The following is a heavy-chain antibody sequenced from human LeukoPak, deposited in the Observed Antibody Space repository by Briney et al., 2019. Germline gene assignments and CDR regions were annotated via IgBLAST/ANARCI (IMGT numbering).Heavy chain of an antibody. J-gene: IGHJ3*02. V-gene: IGHV4-59*11. CDR3: ARDQISINALDI. CDR1: GASIIGHY. CDR2: ISHTGST. D-gene: IGHD3-10*01. Sequence: SETLSLTCTVSGASIIGHYRSWVRQSPEKGLEWIGYISHTGSTNYNPFLKSRVTMSVDTSKKQFSLRLNSVTAADTAIYYCARDQISINALDIWDQGTLVTVSS.